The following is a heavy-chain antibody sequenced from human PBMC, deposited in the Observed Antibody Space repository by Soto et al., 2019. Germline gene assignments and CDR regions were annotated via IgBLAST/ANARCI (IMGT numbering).Heavy chain of an antibody. CDR2: IIPMFGAA. CDR1: GDTFRSDA. CDR3: ARGIRQSRGWDFDC. V-gene: IGHV1-69*06. Sequence: QVQLVQSGAEVRKPGSSVKVSCTTSGDTFRSDAFSWVRQAPGQGLEWMGGIIPMFGAANYAQRFQDRVTTTADIFANTVHLELSALRSADTAIYHCARGIRQSRGWDFDCWGQGTLVTVSS. D-gene: IGHD5-18*01. J-gene: IGHJ4*02.